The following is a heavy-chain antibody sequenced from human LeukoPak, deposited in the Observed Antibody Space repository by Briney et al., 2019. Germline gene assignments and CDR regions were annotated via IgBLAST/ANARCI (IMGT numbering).Heavy chain of an antibody. Sequence: SETLSLTCTVSGASVSSTNYYWGWVRQPPGKGLELIGSIYDSGNTYYNPSLESRVTISVDTSKNQFALKLSSVTAADTAVYYCARSKGRYCSSTSCYADYWGQGTLVTVSS. J-gene: IGHJ4*02. CDR1: GASVSSTNYY. D-gene: IGHD2-2*01. CDR3: ARSKGRYCSSTSCYADY. CDR2: IYDSGNT. V-gene: IGHV4-39*01.